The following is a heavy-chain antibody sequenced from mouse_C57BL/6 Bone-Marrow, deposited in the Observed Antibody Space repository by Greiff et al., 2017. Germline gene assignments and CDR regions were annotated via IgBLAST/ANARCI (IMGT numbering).Heavy chain of an antibody. V-gene: IGHV1-9*01. CDR1: GYTFTGYW. CDR2: ILPGSGST. D-gene: IGHD1-1*01. Sequence: VQLQQSGAELMKPGASVKLSCKATGYTFTGYWIEWVKQRPGHGLEWIGEILPGSGSTNYNEKFKGKATFTADTSSNTAYMQLSSLTTEDSAIYAGASGEICSYGMDLDYGGKGTPPTVSS. CDR3: ASGEICSYGMDLDY. J-gene: IGHJ2*01.